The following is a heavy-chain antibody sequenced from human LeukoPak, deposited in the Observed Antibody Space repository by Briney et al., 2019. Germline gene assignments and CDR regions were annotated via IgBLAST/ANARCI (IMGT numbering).Heavy chain of an antibody. Sequence: PGGSLRLSCAASGFTFSSYAMSWVRQAPGKGLEWVSAISGSGGSTYYADSVKGRFTISRDNSKNTLYLQMNSLRAEDTAVYYCAKRGPSTVTYNYYFDYWDQGTLVTVSS. CDR3: AKRGPSTVTYNYYFDY. J-gene: IGHJ4*02. CDR2: ISGSGGST. V-gene: IGHV3-23*01. D-gene: IGHD4-17*01. CDR1: GFTFSSYA.